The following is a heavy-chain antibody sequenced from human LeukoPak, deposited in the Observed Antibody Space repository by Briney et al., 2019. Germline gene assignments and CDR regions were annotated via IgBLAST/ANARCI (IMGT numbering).Heavy chain of an antibody. D-gene: IGHD3-3*01. J-gene: IGHJ4*02. CDR3: ARGYDFWSGYTFPYYFDY. Sequence: ASVKVSCKASGYTFTGYYMHWVRQAPGQGLEWMGWINPNSGGTNYAQKFQGRVTMTRDTSISTAYMELNRLRSDDTAVYYCARGYDFWSGYTFPYYFDYWGQGTLVTVSS. V-gene: IGHV1-2*02. CDR2: INPNSGGT. CDR1: GYTFTGYY.